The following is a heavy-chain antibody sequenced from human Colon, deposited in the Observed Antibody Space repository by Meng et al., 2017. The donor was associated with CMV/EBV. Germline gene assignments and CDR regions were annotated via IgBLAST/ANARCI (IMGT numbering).Heavy chain of an antibody. CDR1: GFNFNTYS. CDR2: IRGSGDKT. D-gene: IGHD4-17*01. Sequence: GESLKISCVASGFNFNTYSVNWVRQAPGKGPEWVSAIRGSGDKTSYADSVTGRFSISRDNSKNTLFLQMNGLRAEDTAIYYCAPVGGWGTGTPTTLITWGQGTLVTVSS. J-gene: IGHJ5*02. CDR3: APVGGWGTGTPTTLIT. V-gene: IGHV3-23*01.